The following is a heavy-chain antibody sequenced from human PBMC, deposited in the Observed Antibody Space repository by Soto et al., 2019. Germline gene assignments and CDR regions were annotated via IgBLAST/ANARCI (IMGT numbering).Heavy chain of an antibody. V-gene: IGHV3-30*18. CDR3: ANSEYSRYKNIDV. D-gene: IGHD5-18*01. J-gene: IGHJ6*02. Sequence: QVQLVESGGGVVQPGRSLRLPCAASGFTFRGYGMHWVRQAPGRGLEWVALISYDGSIKYYADSVRGRFTISRDNSKNTLYLQMNSLRAEDTAVYYCANSEYSRYKNIDVWGQGTTVTVSS. CDR2: ISYDGSIK. CDR1: GFTFRGYG.